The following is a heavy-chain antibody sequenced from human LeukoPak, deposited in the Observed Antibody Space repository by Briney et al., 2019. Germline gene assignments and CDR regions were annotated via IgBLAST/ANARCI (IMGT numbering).Heavy chain of an antibody. Sequence: SVKVSCKASGGTFSSYAISWVRQAPGQGLEWMGGIILIFGTANYAQKFQGRVTITADESTSTAYVELSSLRSEDTAVYYCARAPRPNYDSSGDNWFDPWGQGTLVTVSS. V-gene: IGHV1-69*13. CDR2: IILIFGTA. CDR1: GGTFSSYA. CDR3: ARAPRPNYDSSGDNWFDP. D-gene: IGHD3-22*01. J-gene: IGHJ5*02.